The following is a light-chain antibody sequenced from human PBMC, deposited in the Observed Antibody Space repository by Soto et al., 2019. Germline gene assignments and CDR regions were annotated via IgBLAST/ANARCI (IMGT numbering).Light chain of an antibody. J-gene: IGKJ3*01. CDR3: QEVNIFPPT. Sequence: DIQLTQSPSFLSASVGDRVTITCRASHNISSYLAWYQQKPGKAPELLLYAASTLQNGVPSRFSRSESESDFTLTSSCLQAEDLGTYYYQEVNIFPPTFGPGTKVDLK. CDR1: HNISSY. V-gene: IGKV1-9*01. CDR2: AAS.